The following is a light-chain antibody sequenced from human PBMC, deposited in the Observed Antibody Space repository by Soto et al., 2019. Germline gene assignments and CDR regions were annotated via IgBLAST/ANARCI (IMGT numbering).Light chain of an antibody. J-gene: IGLJ2*01. CDR1: SRDVGGYNY. CDR2: EVS. V-gene: IGLV2-8*01. Sequence: QSALTQPPSASGSPGQSVTISCTGTSRDVGGYNYVSWNQQHPGKAPKLMIYEVSKRPSGVPDRFSGSKSGNTASLTVSGLQAEDEADYYCSSYAGSNNLLFGGGTQLTVL. CDR3: SSYAGSNNLL.